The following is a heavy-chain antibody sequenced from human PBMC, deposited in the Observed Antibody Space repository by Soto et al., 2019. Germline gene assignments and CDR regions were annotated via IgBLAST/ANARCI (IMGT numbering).Heavy chain of an antibody. Sequence: ASVKVSCKASGGTFSSYAISWVRQAPGQGLEWMGGIIPIFGTANYAQKFQGRVTITADESTSTAYMELSSLRSEDTAVYYCARGEILAYCGGDCYSGFDYWGQGTLVTVSS. D-gene: IGHD2-21*02. CDR3: ARGEILAYCGGDCYSGFDY. CDR2: IIPIFGTA. J-gene: IGHJ4*02. V-gene: IGHV1-69*13. CDR1: GGTFSSYA.